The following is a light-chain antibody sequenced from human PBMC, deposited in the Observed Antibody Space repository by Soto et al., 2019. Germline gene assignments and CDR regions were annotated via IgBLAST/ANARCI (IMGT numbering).Light chain of an antibody. CDR3: SSYTTSSTRV. V-gene: IGLV2-14*01. CDR2: EVT. CDR1: SSDIGIYKY. Sequence: QSVRTQPASVSGSPGQSIAISCTGSSSDIGIYKYVSWYQQHPGKVPKLIIYEVTNRPSGVSNRFSGSKSGNTASLTISGLQAEDEADYYCSSYTTSSTRVFGPGTKLTVL. J-gene: IGLJ1*01.